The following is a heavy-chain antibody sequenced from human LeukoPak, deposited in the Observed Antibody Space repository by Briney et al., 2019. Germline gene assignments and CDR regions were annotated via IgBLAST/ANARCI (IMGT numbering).Heavy chain of an antibody. CDR2: ISAYNGNT. CDR3: ARGGEVGSQDRVYYYEMDV. CDR1: GYTFPHYC. V-gene: IGHV1-18*01. D-gene: IGHD3-10*01. J-gene: IGHJ6*04. Sequence: ASVKVSCKGSGYTFPHYCILGVRQAPAQGLEWMGWISAYNGNTNYAQKFQARVTTTTDTSTSTAYLELRGLRSNDTAVYYCARGGEVGSQDRVYYYEMDVWGEGTTVTVSS.